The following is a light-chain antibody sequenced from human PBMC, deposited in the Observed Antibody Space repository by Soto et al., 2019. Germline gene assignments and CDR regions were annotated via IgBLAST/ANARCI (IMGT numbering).Light chain of an antibody. CDR1: QSVSSY. Sequence: IFVTQSPDTLSLSPGGIATPPCRASQSVSSYIAWYQQRPGQAPRLLIYDASNRASGVPARFSGSGSGTDFTLTISNLEPEDFALYYCQQYLSWPRGFGQGTKVDIK. J-gene: IGKJ1*01. V-gene: IGKV3-11*01. CDR3: QQYLSWPRG. CDR2: DAS.